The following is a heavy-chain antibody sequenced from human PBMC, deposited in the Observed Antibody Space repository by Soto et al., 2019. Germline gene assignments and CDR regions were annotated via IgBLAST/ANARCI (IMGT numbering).Heavy chain of an antibody. J-gene: IGHJ6*02. CDR1: GGTFSSYA. V-gene: IGHV1-69*06. CDR2: IIPIFGTA. Sequence: ASVKVSCKASGGTFSSYAISWVRQAPGQGLEWMGGIIPIFGTANYAQKFQGRVTITADKSTSTAYMELSSLRSEDTAVYYCARGRITIFGVAQNGYYYYGMDAWGQGTTVTVSS. D-gene: IGHD3-3*01. CDR3: ARGRITIFGVAQNGYYYYGMDA.